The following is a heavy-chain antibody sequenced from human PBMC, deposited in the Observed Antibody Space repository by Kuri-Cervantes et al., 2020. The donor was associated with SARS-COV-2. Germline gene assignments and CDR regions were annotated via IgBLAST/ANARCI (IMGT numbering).Heavy chain of an antibody. CDR2: VKSKPDGGTT. D-gene: IGHD4-17*01. CDR3: TAASSGDDYYMDV. J-gene: IGHJ6*03. Sequence: GESLKISCAASGFTFSSYAMHWVRQAPGKGLEWVGHVKSKPDGGTTGSAAPVKGRFIISRDDSKNTLHLHMNTLKTEDTAVYYCTAASSGDDYYMDVWGKGTTVTVSS. V-gene: IGHV3-15*01. CDR1: GFTFSSYA.